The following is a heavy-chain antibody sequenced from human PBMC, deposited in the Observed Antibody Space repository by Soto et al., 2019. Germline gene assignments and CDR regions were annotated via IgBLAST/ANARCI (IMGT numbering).Heavy chain of an antibody. CDR3: AKDVGGRTTVTTAEKRQPLGADAFDI. CDR1: GFTFSSYA. V-gene: IGHV3-23*01. Sequence: GGSLRLSCAASGFTFSSYAMSWVRQAPGKGLEWVSAISGSGGSTYYADSVKGRFTISRDNSKNTLYLQMNSLRAEDTAVYYCAKDVGGRTTVTTAEKRQPLGADAFDIWGQGTMVTVSS. J-gene: IGHJ3*02. D-gene: IGHD4-17*01. CDR2: ISGSGGST.